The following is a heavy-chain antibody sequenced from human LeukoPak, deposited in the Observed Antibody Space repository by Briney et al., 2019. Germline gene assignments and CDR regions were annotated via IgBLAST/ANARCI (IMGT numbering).Heavy chain of an antibody. D-gene: IGHD3-22*01. CDR3: ASTYYYDSSGPRTDY. CDR1: GGSISSGGYS. Sequence: SETLSLTCAVSGGSISSGGYSWSWIRQPPGKGLEWIGYIYHSGSTYYNPSLKSRVTISVGRSKNQFSLKLSSVTAADTAVYYCASTYYYDSSGPRTDYWGQGTLVTVSS. V-gene: IGHV4-30-2*01. CDR2: IYHSGST. J-gene: IGHJ4*02.